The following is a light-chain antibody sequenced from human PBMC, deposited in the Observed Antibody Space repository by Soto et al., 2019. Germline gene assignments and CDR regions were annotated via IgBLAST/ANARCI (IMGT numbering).Light chain of an antibody. J-gene: IGLJ2*01. V-gene: IGLV2-14*01. CDR3: SSYTSSNTVI. CDR2: DVS. Sequence: QSALTQPASVSRSPGQSIAISCTGTSSDVGGYTYVSWYQQHPGKAPKLMIYDVSARPSGVSNRFSGSKSDNTASLTISGLQAEDEADYYCSSYTSSNTVIFGGGTKLTVL. CDR1: SSDVGGYTY.